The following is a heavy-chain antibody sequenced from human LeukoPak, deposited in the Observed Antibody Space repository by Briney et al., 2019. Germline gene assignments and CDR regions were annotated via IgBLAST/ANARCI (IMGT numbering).Heavy chain of an antibody. CDR1: GYTFTSYG. V-gene: IGHV1-18*01. Sequence: ASVKVSCKASGYTFTSYGISWVRQAPGQGLEWMGWISAYNGNTNYAQKFQGRVTMTRDTSISTAYMELSRLRSDDTAVHYCAREGRPTVTTFFSSGNGNWFDPWGQGTLVTVSS. D-gene: IGHD4-11*01. J-gene: IGHJ5*02. CDR2: ISAYNGNT. CDR3: AREGRPTVTTFFSSGNGNWFDP.